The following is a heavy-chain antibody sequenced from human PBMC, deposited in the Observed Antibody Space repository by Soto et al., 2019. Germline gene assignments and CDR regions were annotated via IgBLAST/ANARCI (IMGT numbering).Heavy chain of an antibody. CDR2: IYYSGST. J-gene: IGHJ4*02. D-gene: IGHD2-2*01. CDR3: AREVPATVYFYY. Sequence: QEELQESGPGLVKPSQTLSLTCTVSGGSISSGGYYWSWIRQHPGKGLEWIGYIYYSGSTYYNPSLKSRVTISVDTSKNQFSLKLSSVTAADTAVYYCAREVPATVYFYYWGQGTLVTISS. V-gene: IGHV4-31*03. CDR1: GGSISSGGYY.